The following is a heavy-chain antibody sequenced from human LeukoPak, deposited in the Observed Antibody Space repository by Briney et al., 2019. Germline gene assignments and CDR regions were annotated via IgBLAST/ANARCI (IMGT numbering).Heavy chain of an antibody. Sequence: GGSLRLSCAASGFTFSDYYMSWIRQAPGKGLDWVSYISSSGSTIYYADSVKGRFTISRDNAKNSLYLQMNSLRAEDTAVYYCATPSYSSSPTNGMDVWGQGATVTVPS. CDR1: GFTFSDYY. CDR2: ISSSGSTI. V-gene: IGHV3-11*01. J-gene: IGHJ6*02. CDR3: ATPSYSSSPTNGMDV. D-gene: IGHD6-13*01.